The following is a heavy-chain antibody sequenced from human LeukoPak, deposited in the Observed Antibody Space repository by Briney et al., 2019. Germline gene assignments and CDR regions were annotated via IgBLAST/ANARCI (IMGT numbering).Heavy chain of an antibody. V-gene: IGHV4-30-4*01. CDR3: ARGAGGVVVGHFDY. D-gene: IGHD3-22*01. J-gene: IGHJ4*02. CDR2: IYYSGST. CDR1: GGSISSGDYY. Sequence: SQTLSLTCTVSGGSISSGDYYWSWIRQPPGKGLEWIGYIYYSGSTYYNPSLKSRVTISVDTSKNQFSLKLSSVTAADTAVYYCARGAGGVVVGHFDYWGQGTLVTVSS.